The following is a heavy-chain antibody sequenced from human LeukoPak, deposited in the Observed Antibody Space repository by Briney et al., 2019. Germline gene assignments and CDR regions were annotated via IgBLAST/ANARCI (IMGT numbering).Heavy chain of an antibody. V-gene: IGHV3-30*02. J-gene: IGHJ4*02. CDR2: IRYDGSNK. Sequence: PGGSLRLSCAASGFTFSSYGMHWVRQAPGKGLEGVAFIRYDGSNKYYADSVKGRFTISRDNSKNTLYLQMNSLRAEDTAVYYCAKDYYDILTGYYYFDYWGQGTLVTVSS. CDR1: GFTFSSYG. D-gene: IGHD3-9*01. CDR3: AKDYYDILTGYYYFDY.